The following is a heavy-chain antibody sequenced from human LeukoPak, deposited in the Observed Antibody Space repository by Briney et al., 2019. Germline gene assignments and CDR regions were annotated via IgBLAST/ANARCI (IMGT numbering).Heavy chain of an antibody. D-gene: IGHD3-16*02. V-gene: IGHV1-18*01. CDR1: GYTFTSYG. CDR2: ISAYNGNT. CDR3: ARDCDYVWGSYRYPHY. J-gene: IGHJ4*02. Sequence: ASVTVSFKASGYTFTSYGISWVRQAPGQGLEWMGWISAYNGNTNYAQKLQGRVTMTTDTSTSTAYMELRSLRSDDTAVYYCARDCDYVWGSYRYPHYWGQGTLVTVSS.